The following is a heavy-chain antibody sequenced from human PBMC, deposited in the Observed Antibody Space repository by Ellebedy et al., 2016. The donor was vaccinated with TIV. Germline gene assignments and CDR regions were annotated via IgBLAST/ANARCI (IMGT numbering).Heavy chain of an antibody. V-gene: IGHV3-74*01. Sequence: GESLKISCEASGFTFPTHTMNWVRPAPGKGRVWISRISRDGDYTNYADSVKGRFTISRDNARKTLYLQMNGLRPDDTAVYYCTTDEGGSFDTWGQGTLVTVSS. CDR2: ISRDGDYT. CDR3: TTDEGGSFDT. J-gene: IGHJ4*02. CDR1: GFTFPTHT. D-gene: IGHD2-15*01.